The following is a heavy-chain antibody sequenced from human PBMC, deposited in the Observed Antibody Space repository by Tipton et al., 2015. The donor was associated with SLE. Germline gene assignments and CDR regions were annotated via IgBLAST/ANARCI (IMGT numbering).Heavy chain of an antibody. D-gene: IGHD2-15*01. CDR1: SGSISGDY. Sequence: TLSLTCTVSSGSISGDYWGGLRQPPGKALELLGYIYYTGGTYYNPSLKSRVTISVDTSKNQFSLKLNSVTAADTAVYHCAYSPNRYYFDYWGRGTLVTVSS. CDR2: IYYTGGT. J-gene: IGHJ4*02. V-gene: IGHV4-59*01. CDR3: AYSPNRYYFDY.